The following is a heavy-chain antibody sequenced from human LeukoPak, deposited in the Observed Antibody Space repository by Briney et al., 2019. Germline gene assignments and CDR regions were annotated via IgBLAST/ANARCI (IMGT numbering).Heavy chain of an antibody. D-gene: IGHD3-3*02. Sequence: PSETLSLTCTVSGGSISSDDNYWSWIRQRPGKGREWIGCIYHSGTTYYNPSLKSRVIISVDTSKNQFSLKVTSVTAADTAVYYCGRITYGGTALTVWGQGTLVTVSS. V-gene: IGHV4-31*03. CDR2: IYHSGTT. J-gene: IGHJ4*02. CDR1: GGSISSDDNY. CDR3: GRITYGGTALTV.